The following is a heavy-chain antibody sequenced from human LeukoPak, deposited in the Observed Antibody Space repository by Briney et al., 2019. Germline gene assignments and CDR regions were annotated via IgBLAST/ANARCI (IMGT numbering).Heavy chain of an antibody. V-gene: IGHV1-18*01. CDR2: ISAYNGNT. CDR1: GYTFTSYG. CDR3: ATKGYYYGSGSYVKDYFDY. Sequence: ASVKVSCKASGYTFTSYGISWVRQAPGQGLEWMGWISAYNGNTNYAQKLQGRVTMTTDTSTSTAYMELRSLRSDDTAVYYCATKGYYYGSGSYVKDYFDYWGQGTLVTVSS. J-gene: IGHJ4*02. D-gene: IGHD3-10*01.